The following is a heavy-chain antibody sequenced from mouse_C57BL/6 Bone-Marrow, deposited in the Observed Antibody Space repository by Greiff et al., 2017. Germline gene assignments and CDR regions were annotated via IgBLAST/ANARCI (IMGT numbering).Heavy chain of an antibody. Sequence: EVKLMESGGGLVKPGGSLKLSCAASGFTFSSYAMSWVRQTPEKRLEWVATISDGGSYTYYPDNVKGRFTIYRDDAKNNLYLQMSHLMSEDTAMYYCASSLAYWGQGTLVTVSA. CDR1: GFTFSSYA. V-gene: IGHV5-4*03. CDR2: ISDGGSYT. CDR3: ASSLAY. J-gene: IGHJ3*01.